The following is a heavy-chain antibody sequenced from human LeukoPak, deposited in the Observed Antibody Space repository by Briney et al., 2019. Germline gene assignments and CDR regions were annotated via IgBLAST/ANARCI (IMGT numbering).Heavy chain of an antibody. J-gene: IGHJ4*02. V-gene: IGHV3-30-3*01. CDR1: GFTFSSYA. CDR2: ISYDGSNK. D-gene: IGHD6-13*01. CDR3: AKDGIAAGAYYFDY. Sequence: GGSLRLSCAASGFTFSSYAMHWVRQAPGKGLEWVAVISYDGSNKYYADSVKGRFTISRDNSKNTLYLQMNSLRAEDTAAYYCAKDGIAAGAYYFDYWGQGTLVTVSS.